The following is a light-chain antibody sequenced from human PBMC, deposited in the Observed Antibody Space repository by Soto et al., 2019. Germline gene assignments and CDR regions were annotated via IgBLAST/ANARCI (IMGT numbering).Light chain of an antibody. V-gene: IGKV3-11*01. CDR1: QSVSSY. J-gene: IGKJ1*01. CDR3: QHYYNWPRT. Sequence: EIVLTQSPATLSLSPGERATLSCRASQSVSSYLAWYQQKPGQAPRLLIYDASNRATGIPARFSGSGSGTDFTLTISSLQSEDFAVYYCQHYYNWPRTFGQGTKVDIK. CDR2: DAS.